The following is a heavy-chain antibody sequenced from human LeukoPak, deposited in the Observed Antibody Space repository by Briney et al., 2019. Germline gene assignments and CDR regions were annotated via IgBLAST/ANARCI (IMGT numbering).Heavy chain of an antibody. V-gene: IGHV3-21*01. CDR1: GFSFSTYN. Sequence: GGSLRLSCAASGFSFSTYNMNWVRRAPGKGLEWVSSITSGSTYKYYADSVKGRFTISRDNAKNLLYLEVKSLTVDDTAVYYCARDGQTSGSPDEYWGQGTLVTVSS. CDR3: ARDGQTSGSPDEY. J-gene: IGHJ4*02. D-gene: IGHD1-26*01. CDR2: ITSGSTYK.